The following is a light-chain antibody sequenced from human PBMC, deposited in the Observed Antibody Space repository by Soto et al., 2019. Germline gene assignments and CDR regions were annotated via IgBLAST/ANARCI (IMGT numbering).Light chain of an antibody. V-gene: IGKV1-27*01. Sequence: DIQMTQSPSSLSASVGDRVTITCRANQDISYYLAWYQQKQGKVPKLLIYGASTLQSRVPSRFSGSGSGTDFTLTISSLQPEDIATYYCQKYHSAPRTFGQGTKVEIK. CDR3: QKYHSAPRT. CDR1: QDISYY. J-gene: IGKJ1*01. CDR2: GAS.